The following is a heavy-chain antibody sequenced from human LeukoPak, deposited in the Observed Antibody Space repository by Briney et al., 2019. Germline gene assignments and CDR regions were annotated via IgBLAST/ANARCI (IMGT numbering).Heavy chain of an antibody. CDR1: GFTFRSYW. CDR2: IKEDESAK. CDR3: ARDVGGGLDY. Sequence: GGSLRLSCAASGFTFRSYWMAWVRQAPGKGLKWVANIKEDESAKHQADSVKGRFTISRDNAQNSVYLQMSSLRGEDTAVYYCARDVGGGLDYWGQGTLVTVSS. D-gene: IGHD3-10*01. V-gene: IGHV3-7*01. J-gene: IGHJ4*02.